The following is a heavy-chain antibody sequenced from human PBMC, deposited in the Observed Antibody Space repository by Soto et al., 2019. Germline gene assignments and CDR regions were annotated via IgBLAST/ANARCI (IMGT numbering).Heavy chain of an antibody. J-gene: IGHJ6*02. CDR3: ARCIQGDYYYGMAV. CDR1: GYTFYSHS. D-gene: IGHD5-18*01. CDR2: ISADNINT. V-gene: IGHV1-18*01. Sequence: QAQLVQSGAEVKKPGASVKVSCKASGYTFYSHSISWVRQAPGQGLEWMGRISADNINTKYAQKFRGRVTMTTDTTTSTVYMELRNLRSDDTAVYYCARCIQGDYYYGMAVWGQGTTVTVSS.